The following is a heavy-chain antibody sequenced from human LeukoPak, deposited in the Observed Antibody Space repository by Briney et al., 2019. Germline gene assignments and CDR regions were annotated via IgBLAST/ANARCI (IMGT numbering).Heavy chain of an antibody. CDR2: ISAYNGNT. CDR3: ARDGALGPAGYCSSTSCRSGGIDY. Sequence: ASVKVSCKASGYTITSYGISWVRQAPGQGLEWMGWISAYNGNTNYAQKLQGRVTMTTDTSTSTAYMELRSLRSDDTAVYYCARDGALGPAGYCSSTSCRSGGIDYWGQGTLVTVSS. D-gene: IGHD2-2*01. V-gene: IGHV1-18*04. J-gene: IGHJ4*02. CDR1: GYTITSYG.